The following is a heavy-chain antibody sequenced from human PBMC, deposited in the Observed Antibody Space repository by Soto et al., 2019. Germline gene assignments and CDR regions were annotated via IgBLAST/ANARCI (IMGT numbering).Heavy chain of an antibody. CDR3: ARRYGSAFDY. D-gene: IGHD1-26*01. CDR2: IYYSGST. J-gene: IGHJ4*02. Sequence: TSETLSLTCTVSGGSFSSYYWSWIRQPPGKGLEWIGYIYYSGSTNCNPSLKSRVTISVDTSKNQFSLKLSSVTAADTAVYYCARRYGSAFDYWGQGTRVTFSS. CDR1: GGSFSSYY. V-gene: IGHV4-59*08.